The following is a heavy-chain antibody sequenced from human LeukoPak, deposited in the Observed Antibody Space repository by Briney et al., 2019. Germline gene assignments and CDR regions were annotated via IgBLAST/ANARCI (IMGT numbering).Heavy chain of an antibody. V-gene: IGHV4-34*01. Sequence: PSETLSLTCAVYGGSFSGYYWSWIRQPPGKGLEWIGEINHSGGTNYNPSLKSRVTISVDTSKNQFSLKLSSVTAADTAVYYCARPRYYGSGSFDYWGQGTLVTVSS. CDR3: ARPRYYGSGSFDY. CDR2: INHSGGT. J-gene: IGHJ4*02. CDR1: GGSFSGYY. D-gene: IGHD3-10*01.